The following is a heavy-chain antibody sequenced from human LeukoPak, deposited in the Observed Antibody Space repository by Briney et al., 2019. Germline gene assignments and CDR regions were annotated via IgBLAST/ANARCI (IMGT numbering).Heavy chain of an antibody. V-gene: IGHV4-61*01. CDR3: ARDSRAAAGTQLYYYYYYMDV. Sequence: SETLSLTCTVSGGSVSGGSITSYYWSWIRQPPGKGLEWIGYIYYSGSTNYNPSLKSRVTISVDTSKNQFSLKLSSVTAADTAVYYCARDSRAAAGTQLYYYYYYMDVWGKGTTVTVSS. CDR2: IYYSGST. J-gene: IGHJ6*03. D-gene: IGHD6-13*01. CDR1: GGSVSGGSITSYY.